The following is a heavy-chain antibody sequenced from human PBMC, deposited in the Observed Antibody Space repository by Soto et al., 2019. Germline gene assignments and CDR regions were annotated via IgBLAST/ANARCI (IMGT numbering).Heavy chain of an antibody. J-gene: IGHJ4*02. Sequence: QVQLVESGGGVVQPGRSLRLSCAASGFTFSSYAMHWVRQAPGKGLEWVAVISYDGSNKYYADSVKGRFTISRDNSKNTLYLQMNSLRAEDTAVYYCARDLGGTAMVQLFDYWGQGTLVTVSS. D-gene: IGHD5-18*01. CDR3: ARDLGGTAMVQLFDY. CDR1: GFTFSSYA. V-gene: IGHV3-30-3*01. CDR2: ISYDGSNK.